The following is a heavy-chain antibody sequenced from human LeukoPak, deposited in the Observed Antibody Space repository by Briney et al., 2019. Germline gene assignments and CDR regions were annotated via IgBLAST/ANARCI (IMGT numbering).Heavy chain of an antibody. Sequence: WETLSLTCSVSGGSISGCYWSWIRQPPGQGLEWMGYIYYSGSTNYNPSLKSRVTISVDTSKNQFSLRLSGVTAADTAVYYCARLRDSSGYHFDYWGQGALVTASS. CDR3: ARLRDSSGYHFDY. V-gene: IGHV4-59*01. D-gene: IGHD3-22*01. CDR1: GGSISGCY. J-gene: IGHJ4*02. CDR2: IYYSGST.